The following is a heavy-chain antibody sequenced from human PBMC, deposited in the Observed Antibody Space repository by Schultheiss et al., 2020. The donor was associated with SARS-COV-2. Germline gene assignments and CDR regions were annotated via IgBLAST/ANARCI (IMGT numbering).Heavy chain of an antibody. CDR3: AREGYYDFWSDSYTNFYGMDV. V-gene: IGHV1-18*01. D-gene: IGHD3-3*01. Sequence: ASVKVSCKASGYIFASYGISWVRQAPGQGLEWMGWISTHNENTNYAQRLQGRVTMTTDTSTSTAYLELRSLRYDDTAVYYCAREGYYDFWSDSYTNFYGMDVWGQGTTVTVSS. J-gene: IGHJ6*02. CDR1: GYIFASYG. CDR2: ISTHNENT.